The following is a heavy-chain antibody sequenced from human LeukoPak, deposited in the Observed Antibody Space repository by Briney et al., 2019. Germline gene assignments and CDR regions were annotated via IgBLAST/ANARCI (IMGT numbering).Heavy chain of an antibody. D-gene: IGHD3-22*01. CDR1: GGTFSSYA. CDR3: AREPYYYDSSGYPDRDDAFDI. V-gene: IGHV1-69*13. Sequence: ASVTVSCKASGGTFSSYAISWVRQAPGQGLEWVGGIIPIFGTANYAQKFQGRVTITADESTSTAYMELSSLRSEDTAVYYCAREPYYYDSSGYPDRDDAFDIWGQGTMVTVSS. J-gene: IGHJ3*02. CDR2: IIPIFGTA.